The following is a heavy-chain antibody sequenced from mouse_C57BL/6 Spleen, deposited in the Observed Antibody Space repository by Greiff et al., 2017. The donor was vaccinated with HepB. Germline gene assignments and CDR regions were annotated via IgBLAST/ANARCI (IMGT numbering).Heavy chain of an antibody. V-gene: IGHV1-52*01. CDR3: ARDPRAYEYDEGYWYFDV. D-gene: IGHD2-4*01. Sequence: QVHVKQPGAELVRPGSSVKLSCKASGYTFTSYWMHWVKQRPIQGLEWIGNIDPSDSETQYNQKFKDKATLTVDKSSSTAYMQLSSLTSEDSAVSYCARDPRAYEYDEGYWYFDVWGTGTTVTVSS. J-gene: IGHJ1*03. CDR2: IDPSDSET. CDR1: GYTFTSYW.